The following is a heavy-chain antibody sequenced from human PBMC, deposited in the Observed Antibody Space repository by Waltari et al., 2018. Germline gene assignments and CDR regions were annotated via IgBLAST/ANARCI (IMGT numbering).Heavy chain of an antibody. J-gene: IGHJ4*02. CDR2: IYYSGSSGTT. Sequence: QVQLQESGPGLVKPSETLSLTCTVSGGPLSGFHWSWIRQPPGKGLQLIGYIYYSGSSGTTNYNASLKSRVTISVDMSKNQFSLRLSSVTAADTAVYYCARGPGVRGIVDYWGQGTLVTVSS. D-gene: IGHD7-27*01. CDR1: GGPLSGFH. CDR3: ARGPGVRGIVDY. V-gene: IGHV4-59*01.